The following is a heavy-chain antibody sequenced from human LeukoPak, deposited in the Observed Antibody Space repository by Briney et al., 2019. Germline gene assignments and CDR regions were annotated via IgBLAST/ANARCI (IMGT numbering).Heavy chain of an antibody. CDR3: ARGGYSSSWIDYFDY. CDR1: GGSIRNSSFY. V-gene: IGHV4-39*01. D-gene: IGHD6-13*01. Sequence: PSETLSLTCAVSGGSIRNSSFYWGWIRQPPGKGLEWIASIYSSGTTYYNPSIKSRITIFVDTPKNQVSLKLSSVTAADTAVYYCARGGYSSSWIDYFDYWGQGTLVTVSS. J-gene: IGHJ4*02. CDR2: IYSSGTT.